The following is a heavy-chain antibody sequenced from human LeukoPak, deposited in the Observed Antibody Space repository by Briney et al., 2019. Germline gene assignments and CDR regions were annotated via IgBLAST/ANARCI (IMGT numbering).Heavy chain of an antibody. CDR1: AVSISDYY. CDR3: AASWSYQNWFDP. D-gene: IGHD2-15*01. Sequence: SETLSFTCTVSAVSISDYYWSWIRQTPGKGLEWIGYIHHSGNTNYNPSLKSRVSISVDTSKNQFSLQLSSVTAADAAVYYCAASWSYQNWFDPWGQGTPVTVSS. V-gene: IGHV4-59*01. CDR2: IHHSGNT. J-gene: IGHJ5*02.